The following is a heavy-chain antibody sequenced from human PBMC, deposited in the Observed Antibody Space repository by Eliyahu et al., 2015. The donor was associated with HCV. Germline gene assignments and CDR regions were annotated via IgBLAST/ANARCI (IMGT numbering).Heavy chain of an antibody. CDR3: ARGKRIQLWAQYGPWFDP. CDR2: INHSGST. D-gene: IGHD5-18*01. CDR1: GGSFSGYX. Sequence: QVQLQQWGAGLLKPSETLSLTCAVYGGSFSGYXWSWIRQPPGKGLEWIGEINHSGSTNYNPXLKSXVTISVDTSKNQFSLKLSSVTAADTAVYYCARGKRIQLWAQYGPWFDPWGQGTLVTVSS. V-gene: IGHV4-34*01. J-gene: IGHJ5*02.